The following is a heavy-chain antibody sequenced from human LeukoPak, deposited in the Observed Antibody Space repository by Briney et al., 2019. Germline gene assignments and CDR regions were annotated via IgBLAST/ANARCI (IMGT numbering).Heavy chain of an antibody. J-gene: IGHJ5*02. D-gene: IGHD2-8*01. Sequence: AGGSLRLSCAASGFSLRSSEMNWVRQAPGKGPGWVAHINSADNVEYYTDSVRGRFTMSRDNAKDLLYLQMNSLRDEDTAVYYCARDTVNGPFVISLDLWGQGVLVTVSS. V-gene: IGHV3-48*03. CDR2: INSADNVE. CDR3: ARDTVNGPFVISLDL. CDR1: GFSLRSSE.